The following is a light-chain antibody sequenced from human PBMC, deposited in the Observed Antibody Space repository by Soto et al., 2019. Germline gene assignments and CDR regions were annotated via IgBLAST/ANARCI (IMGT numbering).Light chain of an antibody. CDR3: MQGTHWPPYT. V-gene: IGKV2-30*01. J-gene: IGKJ2*01. Sequence: DVVMTQSPISLPVTLGQPASISCRSSQSLAYSDGNTYLNWFQQRPGQSPRRLIYKVSNRDSGVPDRFSGSGSGTDLTLKISRVEAEDVGVYYCMQGTHWPPYTFGQGTKLEIK. CDR1: QSLAYSDGNTY. CDR2: KVS.